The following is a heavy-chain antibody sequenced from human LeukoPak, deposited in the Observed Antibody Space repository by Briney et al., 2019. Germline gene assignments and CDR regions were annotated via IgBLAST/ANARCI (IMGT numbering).Heavy chain of an antibody. J-gene: IGHJ4*02. CDR3: ARGGYDTSLDQDS. Sequence: GESLKISCQASGYRFTSNWINWVCQMSGKGLEWMGRIDPSDSSTNYSPSFQGHVTISVDKSLNTAYLQWSSLRASDTAIYYCARGGYDTSLDQDSWGQGTLVTVSS. CDR1: GYRFTSNW. CDR2: IDPSDSST. D-gene: IGHD3-22*01. V-gene: IGHV5-10-1*01.